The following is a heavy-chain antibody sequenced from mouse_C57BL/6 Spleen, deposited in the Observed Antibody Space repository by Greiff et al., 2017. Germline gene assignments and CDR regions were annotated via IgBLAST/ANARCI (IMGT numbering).Heavy chain of an antibody. Sequence: QVQLQQSGAELMQPGASVKLSCKATGYTFTGYWIEWVKQRPGHGLEWIGAIFPGSGSTNYHEKFKGKATFTADTSSNTAYMQLSSLTTEDSAIYYCAKGYGSSDYDYWGQGTTLTVSS. CDR2: IFPGSGST. V-gene: IGHV1-9*01. D-gene: IGHD1-1*01. CDR3: AKGYGSSDYDY. J-gene: IGHJ2*01. CDR1: GYTFTGYW.